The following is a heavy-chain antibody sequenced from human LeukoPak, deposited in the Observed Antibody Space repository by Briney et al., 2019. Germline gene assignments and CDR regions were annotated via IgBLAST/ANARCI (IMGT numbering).Heavy chain of an antibody. D-gene: IGHD6-19*01. CDR1: GGSFSGYY. CDR3: ARAVAGTREFDY. CDR2: INHSGST. Sequence: PSETLSLTCAVYGGSFSGYYWSWIRQPPGKGLEWIGEINHSGSTNYNPSLKSRVTISVDTSKNQFSLKLSSVTAADTAVYYCARAVAGTREFDYWGQGTLVTVSS. J-gene: IGHJ4*02. V-gene: IGHV4-34*01.